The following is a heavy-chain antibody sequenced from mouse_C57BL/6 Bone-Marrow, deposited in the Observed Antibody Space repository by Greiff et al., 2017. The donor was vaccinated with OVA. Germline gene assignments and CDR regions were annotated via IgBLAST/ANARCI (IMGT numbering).Heavy chain of an antibody. CDR1: GYTFTSYW. D-gene: IGHD2-3*01. CDR2: INPSNGGT. V-gene: IGHV1-53*01. CDR3: ARSDYGYYVDWYFDV. J-gene: IGHJ1*03. Sequence: VQLQQPGTELVKPGASVKLSCKASGYTFTSYWMHWVKQRPGQGLEWIGNINPSNGGTNYNEKFKSKATLTVDKSSSTAYMQLSSLTSEDSAVYYCARSDYGYYVDWYFDVWGTGTTVTVSS.